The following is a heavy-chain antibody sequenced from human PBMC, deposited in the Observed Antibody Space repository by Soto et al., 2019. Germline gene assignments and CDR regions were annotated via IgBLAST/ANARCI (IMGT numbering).Heavy chain of an antibody. J-gene: IGHJ5*02. CDR2: IYYSGST. CDR3: ARGYCSSTSCYNGWFDP. D-gene: IGHD2-2*02. V-gene: IGHV4-30-4*01. CDR1: GGSISSGDYY. Sequence: LSETLSLTCTVSGGSISSGDYYWSWIRQPPGKGLEWIGYIYYSGSTYYNPSLKSRVTISVDTSKNQFSLKLSSVTAADTAVYYCARGYCSSTSCYNGWFDPWGQGTLVTVSS.